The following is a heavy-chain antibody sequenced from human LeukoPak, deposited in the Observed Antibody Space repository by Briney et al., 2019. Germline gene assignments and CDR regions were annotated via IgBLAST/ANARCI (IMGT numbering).Heavy chain of an antibody. CDR3: ARDGDYGDYGGVIDY. Sequence: GGSLRLSCAASGVTFDDYGMSCVRQAPGKGLEWVSRINCNGGSTGSADSVKGRSTISSDNAKNSMYLPMTSLSAEDTALYYRARDGDYGDYGGVIDYWGKGTLVTVSS. V-gene: IGHV3-20*04. D-gene: IGHD4-17*01. J-gene: IGHJ4*02. CDR2: INCNGGST. CDR1: GVTFDDYG.